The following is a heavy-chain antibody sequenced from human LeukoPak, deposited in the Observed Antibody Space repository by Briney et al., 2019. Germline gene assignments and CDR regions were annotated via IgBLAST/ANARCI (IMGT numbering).Heavy chain of an antibody. D-gene: IGHD3-22*01. CDR3: ATVSGDSSGYYYGY. Sequence: QTGRSLRLSCAASGFTFSNYGMHWVRQAPGKGLEWVAVISFDGFNKYYADSVKGRFTISRDNSKNTLYLQMNSLRAEDTAVYYCATVSGDSSGYYYGYWGQGTLVTVSS. V-gene: IGHV3-30*03. CDR2: ISFDGFNK. J-gene: IGHJ4*02. CDR1: GFTFSNYG.